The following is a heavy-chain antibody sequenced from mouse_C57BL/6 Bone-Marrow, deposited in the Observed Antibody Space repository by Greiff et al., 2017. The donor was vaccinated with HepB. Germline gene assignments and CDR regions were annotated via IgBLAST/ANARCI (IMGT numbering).Heavy chain of an antibody. CDR1: GYSFTGYY. Sequence: VQLQQSGPELVKPGASVKISCKASGYSFTGYYMNWVKQSPEKSLEWIGEINPSTGGTTYNQKFKAKATLTVDKSSSTAYMQLKSLTSEDSAVYYCARDPDYDVSWFAYWGQGTLVTVSA. V-gene: IGHV1-42*01. D-gene: IGHD2-4*01. CDR3: ARDPDYDVSWFAY. CDR2: INPSTGGT. J-gene: IGHJ3*01.